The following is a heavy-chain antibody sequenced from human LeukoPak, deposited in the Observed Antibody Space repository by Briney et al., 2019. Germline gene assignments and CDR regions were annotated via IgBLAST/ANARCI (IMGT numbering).Heavy chain of an antibody. D-gene: IGHD2-21*02. CDR2: ISYDGSNK. V-gene: IGHV3-30*18. CDR1: GFTFCSYG. CDR3: AKDRVGYCGGDCYEFDY. Sequence: GRSLRLSSAASGFTFCSYGMHWVRQAPGKGLEWVAVISYDGSNKYYADSVKGRFTISRDNSKNTLYLQMNSLRAEDTAVYYCAKDRVGYCGGDCYEFDYWGQGTLVTVSS. J-gene: IGHJ4*02.